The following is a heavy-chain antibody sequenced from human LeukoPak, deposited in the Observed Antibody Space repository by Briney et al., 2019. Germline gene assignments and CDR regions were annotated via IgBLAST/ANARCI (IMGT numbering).Heavy chain of an antibody. CDR2: ISYDGSNK. CDR3: AREGYYDFWSGYYHSKYYGMDV. CDR1: GFTFSSYA. Sequence: GGSLRLSCAASGFTFSSYAIHWVRQAPGKGLEWVAVISYDGSNKYYADSVKGRFTISRDNSKNTLYLQMNSLRAEDTAVYYCAREGYYDFWSGYYHSKYYGMDVWGQGTTVTVSS. J-gene: IGHJ6*02. V-gene: IGHV3-30-3*01. D-gene: IGHD3-3*01.